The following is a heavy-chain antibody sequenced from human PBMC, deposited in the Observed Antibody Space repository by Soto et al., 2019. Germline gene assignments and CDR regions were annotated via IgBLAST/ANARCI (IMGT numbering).Heavy chain of an antibody. D-gene: IGHD3-22*01. CDR3: ARRGAVEGMDYYDSSGYYYDY. CDR2: ISSSSSYT. Sequence: PGGSLRLSCAASGFTFSDYYMSWIRQAPGKGLEWVSYISSSSSYTNYADSVKGRFTISRDNAKNSLYLQMNSLRAEDTAVYYCARRGAVEGMDYYDSSGYYYDYWGQGTLLTVSS. J-gene: IGHJ4*02. CDR1: GFTFSDYY. V-gene: IGHV3-11*06.